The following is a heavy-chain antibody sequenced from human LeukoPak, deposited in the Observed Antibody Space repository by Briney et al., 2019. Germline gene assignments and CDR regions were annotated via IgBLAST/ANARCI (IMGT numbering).Heavy chain of an antibody. V-gene: IGHV1-46*03. J-gene: IGHJ4*02. CDR1: GYTFTSYY. Sequence: ASVKVSCKASGYTFTSYYMHWVRQAPGQGLEWMGIINPSGGSPSYAQKFQGRVTMTRDTSTSTVYMELSSLRSEDTAVYYCARATMIVVAPDYWGQGTLVTVSS. CDR3: ARATMIVVAPDY. CDR2: INPSGGSP. D-gene: IGHD3-22*01.